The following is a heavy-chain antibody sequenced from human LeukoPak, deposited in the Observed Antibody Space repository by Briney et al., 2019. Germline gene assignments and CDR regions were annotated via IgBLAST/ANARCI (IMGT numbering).Heavy chain of an antibody. CDR2: IYYDGYP. Sequence: SETLSLTCNVSGASLSSYFWSWIRQPPGKGLEWIGYIYYDGYPNYSPSLRSRITISVEKSKSQFSLNLRSVTAADTAVYYCTRGSIAYYYMDVWGKGTTVTISS. J-gene: IGHJ6*03. CDR1: GASLSSYF. CDR3: TRGSIAYYYMDV. D-gene: IGHD3-22*01. V-gene: IGHV4-59*01.